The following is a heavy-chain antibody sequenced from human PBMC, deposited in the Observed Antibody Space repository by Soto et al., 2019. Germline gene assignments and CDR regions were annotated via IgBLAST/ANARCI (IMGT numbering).Heavy chain of an antibody. D-gene: IGHD3-22*01. Sequence: SETLSLTCTVSGGSISSSSYYWGWLRQPPGKGLEWIGYIYYSGSTDYNPSLKSRVTISVDTSKNQFSLKLSSVTAADTTVYYCARGLRSGYYLTTRYYFDYWGQGTLVTVSS. CDR3: ARGLRSGYYLTTRYYFDY. CDR2: IYYSGST. CDR1: GGSISSSSYY. V-gene: IGHV4-61*05. J-gene: IGHJ4*02.